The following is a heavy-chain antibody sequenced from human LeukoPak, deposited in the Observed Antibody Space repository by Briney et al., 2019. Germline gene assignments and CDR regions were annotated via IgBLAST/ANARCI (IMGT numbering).Heavy chain of an antibody. CDR2: INPNSGGT. V-gene: IGHV1-2*02. D-gene: IGHD3-10*01. CDR1: GYTFTGYY. CDR3: ARGTFRYYYGSGRYPTVDY. Sequence: ASVKVSCKASGYTFTGYYMHWVRQAPGQGLEWMGWINPNSGGTNYAQKFQGRGTITADESTSTAYMELSSLRSEDTAVYYCARGTFRYYYGSGRYPTVDYWGQGTLVTVSS. J-gene: IGHJ4*02.